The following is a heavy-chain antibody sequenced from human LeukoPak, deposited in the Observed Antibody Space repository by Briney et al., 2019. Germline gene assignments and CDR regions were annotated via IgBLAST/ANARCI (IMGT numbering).Heavy chain of an antibody. CDR1: GFTFSSYS. CDR2: ISSSSSYI. CDR3: ARDWGYYYYYGMDV. D-gene: IGHD3-16*01. V-gene: IGHV3-21*01. Sequence: AGGSLRLSCAASGFTFSSYSMNWVRQAPGKGLEWVSSISSSSSYIYYADSVKGRFTISRDNAKNSLYLQMNSLRAEDTAVYYCARDWGYYYYYGMDVWGQGTTVTVPS. J-gene: IGHJ6*02.